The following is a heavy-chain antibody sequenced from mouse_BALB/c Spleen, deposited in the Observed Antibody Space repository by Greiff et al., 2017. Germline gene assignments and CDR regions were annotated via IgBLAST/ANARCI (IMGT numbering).Heavy chain of an antibody. CDR2: IDPETGGT. D-gene: IGHD2-1*01. J-gene: IGHJ3*01. V-gene: IGHV1-15*01. Sequence: QVQLQQSGAELVRPGASVTLSCKASGYTFTDYEMHWVKQTPVHGLEWIGAIDPETGGTAYNQKFKGKATLTADKSSSTAYMELRSLTSEDSAVYYCTRDGNYAWGAYWGKETLVTGSA. CDR1: GYTFTDYE. CDR3: TRDGNYAWGAY.